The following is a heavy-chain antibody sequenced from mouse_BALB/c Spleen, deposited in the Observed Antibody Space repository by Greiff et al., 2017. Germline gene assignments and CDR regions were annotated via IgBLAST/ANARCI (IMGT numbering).Heavy chain of an antibody. CDR1: GYSITSDYA. CDR3: AREYGNYDYYAMDY. CDR2: ISYSGST. D-gene: IGHD2-10*02. Sequence: EVKLMESGPGLVKPSQSLSLTCTVTGYSITSDYAWNWIRQFPGNKLEWMGYISYSGSTSYNPSLKSRISITRDTSKNQFFLQLNSVTTEDTATYYCAREYGNYDYYAMDYWGQGTSVTVSS. V-gene: IGHV3-2*02. J-gene: IGHJ4*01.